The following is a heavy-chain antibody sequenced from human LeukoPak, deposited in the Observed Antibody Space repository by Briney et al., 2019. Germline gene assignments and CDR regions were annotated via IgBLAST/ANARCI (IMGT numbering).Heavy chain of an antibody. CDR2: ITGSGSGI. CDR1: GFTFSRHA. J-gene: IGHJ4*02. V-gene: IGHV3-23*01. Sequence: GGSLRLSCAASGFTFSRHAVYWVRQAPGKGLEWVSTITGSGSGIYYADSVKGRFTISRDNSKNTMFMQMNSLRAEDRAVYYCVRSTKGAFDYWGQGTLVTVSS. CDR3: VRSTKGAFDY.